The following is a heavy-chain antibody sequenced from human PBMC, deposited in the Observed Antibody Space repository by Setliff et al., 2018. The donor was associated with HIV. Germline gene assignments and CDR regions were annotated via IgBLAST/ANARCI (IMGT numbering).Heavy chain of an antibody. D-gene: IGHD5-12*01. CDR3: ARGPLYGYDRGYFDY. V-gene: IGHV1-46*01. CDR1: GYTFTSYY. CDR2: INPNGGST. J-gene: IGHJ4*02. Sequence: GASVKVSCKASGYTFTSYYIHCVRQAPGQGPEWMGIINPNGGSTNYAQKFQGRVAMTADTSTNTVYMELSSLRSDDTAVYYCARGPLYGYDRGYFDYWGQGTLVTVSS.